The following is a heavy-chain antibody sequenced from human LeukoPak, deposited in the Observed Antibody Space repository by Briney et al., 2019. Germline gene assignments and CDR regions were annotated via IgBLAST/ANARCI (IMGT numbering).Heavy chain of an antibody. Sequence: SVKVSCKASGGTFSSYAISWVRQAPGQGLEWMGGIIALFGTANYAQKFQGRLTITADDSTSTAYMELSSLRSEDTAVYYCARMTRSMTTMSYYYGMDVWGQGTTVTVSS. CDR1: GGTFSSYA. J-gene: IGHJ6*02. V-gene: IGHV1-69*13. CDR2: IIALFGTA. CDR3: ARMTRSMTTMSYYYGMDV. D-gene: IGHD4-11*01.